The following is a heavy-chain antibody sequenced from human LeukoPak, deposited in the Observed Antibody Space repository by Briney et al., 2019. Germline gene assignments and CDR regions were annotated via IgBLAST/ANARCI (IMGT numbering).Heavy chain of an antibody. CDR3: ARIGAGSSRDY. CDR1: GFTFSTYS. Sequence: GGSLRLSCAASGFTFSTYSMKWVRQAPGKGLEWVSYISSSSGTIYYADSLKGRFTISRDNAKNSLYLQMNSLRAEDTAVYYCARIGAGSSRDYWGQGTLVTVSS. J-gene: IGHJ4*02. V-gene: IGHV3-48*04. CDR2: ISSSSGTI. D-gene: IGHD6-13*01.